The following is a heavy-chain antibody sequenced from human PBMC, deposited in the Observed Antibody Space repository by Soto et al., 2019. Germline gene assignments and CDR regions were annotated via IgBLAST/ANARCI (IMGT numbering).Heavy chain of an antibody. Sequence: QVQEVQSGAEVKTPGSSVKVSCKVSGGIFTNNAISWVRQAPGQGLEWLGGVIPLFDTAYYAQIFRGRRRSSADGGTTTAYMELSGLTSTDTAVYFCATGGQNDGYNFYHGMDVWGQGTTVTVS. J-gene: IGHJ6*02. D-gene: IGHD2-15*01. CDR1: GGIFTNNA. CDR3: ATGGQNDGYNFYHGMDV. CDR2: VIPLFDTA. V-gene: IGHV1-69*01.